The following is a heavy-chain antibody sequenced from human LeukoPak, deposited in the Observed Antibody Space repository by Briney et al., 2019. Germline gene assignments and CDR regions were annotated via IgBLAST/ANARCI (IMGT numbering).Heavy chain of an antibody. CDR3: ARDRHRYSGYDLGY. Sequence: ASVKVSCKASRYTFTGYYMHWVRQAPGQGLEWMGRINPNSGGTNYAQKFQGRVTMTRDTSNSTAYMELSRLRSDDTAVYYCARDRHRYSGYDLGYWGQGTLVTVSS. V-gene: IGHV1-2*06. CDR2: INPNSGGT. J-gene: IGHJ4*02. CDR1: RYTFTGYY. D-gene: IGHD5-12*01.